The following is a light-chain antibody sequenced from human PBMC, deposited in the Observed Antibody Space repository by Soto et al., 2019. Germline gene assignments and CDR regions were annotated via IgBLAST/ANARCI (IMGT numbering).Light chain of an antibody. Sequence: DIQMTQSPSTLSASVGDRVTISCRASHNINTWLAWYQQKPGKAPHLLIYNVSHLHSGVPSRFSGSGSGTEFTLTISSLQPDDCATYYCQQYRGYWTFVQGTKVEIK. V-gene: IGKV1-5*03. J-gene: IGKJ1*01. CDR3: QQYRGYWT. CDR2: NVS. CDR1: HNINTW.